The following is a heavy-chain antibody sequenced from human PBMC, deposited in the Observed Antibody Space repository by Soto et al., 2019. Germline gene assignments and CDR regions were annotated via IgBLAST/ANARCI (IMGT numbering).Heavy chain of an antibody. V-gene: IGHV3-30-3*01. D-gene: IGHD3-22*01. CDR3: ARFPSPGITMRRTDAFDI. CDR1: GLTFSSYA. J-gene: IGHJ3*02. CDR2: ISYDGSNK. Sequence: GGSLRLSCAASGLTFSSYAMHWVRQAPGKGLEWVAVISYDGSNKYYADSVKGRFTISRDNSKNTLCLQMNSLRAEDTAVYYCARFPSPGITMRRTDAFDIWGQGTMVTVSS.